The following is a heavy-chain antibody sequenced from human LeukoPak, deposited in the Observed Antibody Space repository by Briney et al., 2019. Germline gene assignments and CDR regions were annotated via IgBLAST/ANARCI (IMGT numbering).Heavy chain of an antibody. V-gene: IGHV4-30-4*01. CDR3: ARDAYCSGGSCPGAWFDP. CDR1: GGSITSGDYY. J-gene: IGHJ5*02. Sequence: SQTLSLTCTVSGGSITSGDYYWSRIRQPPGKGLEWIGYIHYSGITYYNPSLRSRVTISGDTSKNQFSLKLTSVTAADTAVYYCARDAYCSGGSCPGAWFDPWGQGTLVTVSS. CDR2: IHYSGIT. D-gene: IGHD2-15*01.